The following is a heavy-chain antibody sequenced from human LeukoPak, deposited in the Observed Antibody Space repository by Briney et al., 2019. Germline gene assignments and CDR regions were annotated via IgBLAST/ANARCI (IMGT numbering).Heavy chain of an antibody. D-gene: IGHD2/OR15-2a*01. J-gene: IGHJ4*02. Sequence: SGPTLVKPTQTLTLTCTFSGFSLSTSGVGVGWIRQPPGKALECLALIYWDDDKRFSPSLQSRLTITKDTSKNQVVLTMTNMDPVEKATYYCAHRRIASPFDYWGQGTLVTVSS. CDR1: GFSLSTSGVG. V-gene: IGHV2-5*02. CDR3: AHRRIASPFDY. CDR2: IYWDDDK.